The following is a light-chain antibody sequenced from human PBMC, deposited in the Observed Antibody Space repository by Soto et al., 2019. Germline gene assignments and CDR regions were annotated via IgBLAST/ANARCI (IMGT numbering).Light chain of an antibody. CDR3: QSYESSLSGYV. V-gene: IGLV1-40*01. CDR2: GNS. Sequence: QSVLTRPPSVSGAPGQRVTISCTGSSSNIGAGYDVHWYQQLPGTAPKLLIYGNSDRPSGVPDRFSGYKSGTSASLAITGLQAEDEADYYCQSYESSLSGYVFGTGTKLTVL. J-gene: IGLJ1*01. CDR1: SSNIGAGYD.